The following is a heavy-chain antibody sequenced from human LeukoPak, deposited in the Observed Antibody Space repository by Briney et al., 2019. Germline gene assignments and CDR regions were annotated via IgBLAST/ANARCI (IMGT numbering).Heavy chain of an antibody. CDR3: ARDHPAVGGSTGYFQD. V-gene: IGHV3-33*01. Sequence: ETGGSLRLSCAASGFTFSSYGMHWVRQAPGKGLEWVAVIWYDGSNEYYADSVKGRFTISRDNSKNTLYLQMNSLRAEDTAVYYCARDHPAVGGSTGYFQDWGQGTLVTVSS. CDR2: IWYDGSNE. CDR1: GFTFSSYG. D-gene: IGHD6-19*01. J-gene: IGHJ1*01.